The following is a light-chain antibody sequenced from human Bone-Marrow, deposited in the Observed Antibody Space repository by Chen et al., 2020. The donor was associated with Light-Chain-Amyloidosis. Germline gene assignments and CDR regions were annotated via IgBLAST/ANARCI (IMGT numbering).Light chain of an antibody. J-gene: IGLJ2*01. CDR2: FNS. CDR3: AAWDDGLNGVL. CDR1: RSSIGTNT. Sequence: QSVLTQPPSASGTPGQRVTISCSGSRSSIGTNTVNWYQQFPGTAPKLLIYFNSQRPSGVPDRFSCSKSGTSASLAISGLQSDDEADYCCAAWDDGLNGVLFGGGTKLTVL. V-gene: IGLV1-44*01.